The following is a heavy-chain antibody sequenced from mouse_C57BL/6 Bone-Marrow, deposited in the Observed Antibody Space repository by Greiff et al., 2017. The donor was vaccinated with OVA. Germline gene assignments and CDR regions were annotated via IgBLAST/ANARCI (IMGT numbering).Heavy chain of an antibody. J-gene: IGHJ1*03. CDR2: IDPNSGGT. CDR1: GYTFTSYW. Sequence: QVQLQQSGAELVKPGASVKLSCKASGYTFTSYWMHWVKQRPGRGLEWIGRIDPNSGGTKYNEKFKSKATLTVDKPSSTAYMQLSSLTSEDSAVYYCARSVYDGYYFYWYFDVWGTGTTVTVSS. D-gene: IGHD2-3*01. V-gene: IGHV1-72*01. CDR3: ARSVYDGYYFYWYFDV.